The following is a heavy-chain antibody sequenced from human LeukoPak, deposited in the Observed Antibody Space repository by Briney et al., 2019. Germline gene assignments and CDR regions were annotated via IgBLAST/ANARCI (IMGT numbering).Heavy chain of an antibody. CDR2: ISGSGGST. CDR1: GFTFSSYG. V-gene: IGHV3-23*01. Sequence: GGSLRLSCAASGFTFSSYGMSWVRQAPGKGLGWVSAISGSGGSTYYADSVKGRFTISRDNSKNTLYLQMNSLRAEDTAVYYCAKAPSTARILKYYYYYMDVWGKGTTVTISS. J-gene: IGHJ6*03. D-gene: IGHD2-15*01. CDR3: AKAPSTARILKYYYYYMDV.